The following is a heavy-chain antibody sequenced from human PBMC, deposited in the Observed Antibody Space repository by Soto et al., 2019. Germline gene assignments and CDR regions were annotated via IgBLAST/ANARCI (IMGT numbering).Heavy chain of an antibody. CDR2: IYSGGST. CDR1: GFTVSSNY. CDR3: ATAKLLLPWLFDY. D-gene: IGHD2-15*01. J-gene: IGHJ4*02. V-gene: IGHV3-66*01. Sequence: GGSLRLSCAASGFTVSSNYMTWVRQAPGKGLGWVSVIYSGGSTNYADSVKGRFTISRDDSKNTLFLQMNSLRAEDTAVYYCATAKLLLPWLFDYWGQGTLVTVSS.